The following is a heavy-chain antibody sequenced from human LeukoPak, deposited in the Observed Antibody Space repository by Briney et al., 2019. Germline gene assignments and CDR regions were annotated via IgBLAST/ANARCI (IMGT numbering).Heavy chain of an antibody. J-gene: IGHJ5*02. CDR3: AGGPHSSGWYKDWFDP. CDR2: IIPIFGTA. CDR1: GGTFSSYA. Sequence: SVKVSCKASGGTFSSYAISWVRQAPGQGLGWMGGIIPIFGTANYAQKFQGRVTITRNTSISTAYMELSSLRSEDTAVYYCAGGPHSSGWYKDWFDPWGQGALVTVSS. D-gene: IGHD6-19*01. V-gene: IGHV1-69*05.